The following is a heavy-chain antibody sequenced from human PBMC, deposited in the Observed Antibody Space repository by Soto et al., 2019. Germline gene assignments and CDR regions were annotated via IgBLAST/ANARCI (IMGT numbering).Heavy chain of an antibody. D-gene: IGHD6-19*01. V-gene: IGHV1-2*02. J-gene: IGHJ1*01. Sequence: ASVKVSCKXSGYTFTGYCMHWVRQAPGQGLEWMGWINPNSGGTNYAQKFQGRVTMTRDTSISTAYMELSRLRSDDTAVYYCARDSTSSGRERKYFQHWGQGTLVTVSS. CDR3: ARDSTSSGRERKYFQH. CDR1: GYTFTGYC. CDR2: INPNSGGT.